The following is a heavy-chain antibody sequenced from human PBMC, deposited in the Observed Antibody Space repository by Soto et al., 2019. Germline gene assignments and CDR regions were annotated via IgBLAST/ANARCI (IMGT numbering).Heavy chain of an antibody. Sequence: GGSLRLSCAASGFTFSSYAMSWVRQAPGKGLEWVSAISGSGGSTYYADSVKGRFTISRDNSKNTLYLQMNSLRAEDTAVYYCAKDHYKDYYYGMDVWGQGTTVTSP. CDR1: GFTFSSYA. CDR2: ISGSGGST. D-gene: IGHD3-10*01. J-gene: IGHJ6*02. CDR3: AKDHYKDYYYGMDV. V-gene: IGHV3-23*01.